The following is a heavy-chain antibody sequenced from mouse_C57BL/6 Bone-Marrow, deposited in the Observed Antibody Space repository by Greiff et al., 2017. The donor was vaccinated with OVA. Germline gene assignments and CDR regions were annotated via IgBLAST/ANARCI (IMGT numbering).Heavy chain of an antibody. CDR3: ARQLRRRAFAY. J-gene: IGHJ3*01. D-gene: IGHD3-2*02. CDR1: GYTFTSYW. Sequence: QVQLQQSGAEFVKPGASVKMSCTASGYTFTSYWITWVQQRPGQGLEWIGVICPGSGSTNYNEKFKSKAPLTVDTSYSTAYMQLSSLTSEDSAVDDCARQLRRRAFAYWGQGTRVTVTA. V-gene: IGHV1-55*01. CDR2: ICPGSGST.